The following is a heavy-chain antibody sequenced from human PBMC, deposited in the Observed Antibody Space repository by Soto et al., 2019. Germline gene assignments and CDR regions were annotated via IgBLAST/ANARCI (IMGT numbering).Heavy chain of an antibody. J-gene: IGHJ1*01. CDR1: GGSISSDDYY. Sequence: SETLSLTCTVSGGSISSDDYYWSWIRQAPGRGLEWIEYIHSSGSIYYNPSLKSRATMSIDTAGSQFSLKVSSVTVADTAVYYCARDLDGLHDDTSGPFPRPGWGQGTLVTVSS. V-gene: IGHV4-30-4*01. CDR2: IHSSGSI. CDR3: ARDLDGLHDDTSGPFPRPG. D-gene: IGHD3-22*01.